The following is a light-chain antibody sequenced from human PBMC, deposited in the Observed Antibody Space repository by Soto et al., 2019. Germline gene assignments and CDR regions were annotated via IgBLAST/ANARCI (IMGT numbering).Light chain of an antibody. CDR3: MQALQTPIT. V-gene: IGKV2-28*01. J-gene: IGKJ5*01. CDR2: LGS. Sequence: DIVMTQSPLSLPVTPGEPASISCRSSQSLLHSNGYNYLDWYLQKPGQSPQLLIYLGSPRASGVPDRFSGSGSGTDFTLKISRVEAEDVGVYYCMQALQTPITFGQGTRLEIK. CDR1: QSLLHSNGYNY.